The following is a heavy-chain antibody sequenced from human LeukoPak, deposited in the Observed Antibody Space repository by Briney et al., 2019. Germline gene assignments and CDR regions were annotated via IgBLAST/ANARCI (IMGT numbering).Heavy chain of an antibody. CDR1: GFTFSSYA. J-gene: IGHJ4*02. D-gene: IGHD3-9*01. V-gene: IGHV3-23*01. CDR3: AKGSSYYDILTGYSSRSFDY. Sequence: PGGSLRLSCAASGFTFSSYAMSWVRQAPGKGLEWVSAISGSGGSTYYADSVKGRFTISRDNSKNTLYLQMNSLRAEDTAVYYCAKGSSYYDILTGYSSRSFDYWGQGTLVTVSS. CDR2: ISGSGGST.